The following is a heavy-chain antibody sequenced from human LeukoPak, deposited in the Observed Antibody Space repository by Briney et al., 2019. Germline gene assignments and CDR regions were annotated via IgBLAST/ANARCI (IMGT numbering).Heavy chain of an antibody. CDR1: GYIFTDYY. CDR3: GRVLAPKIDLFDS. D-gene: IGHD5-12*01. Sequence: ASVKVSCKASGYIFTDYYIHWVRQAPGQGLEWMGWVNPISGRTQYAQRFQGRVTMTRDTSITTAYMELSSLTSDDTAVYYCGRVLAPKIDLFDSWGQGTLVTVSS. J-gene: IGHJ4*02. CDR2: VNPISGRT. V-gene: IGHV1-2*02.